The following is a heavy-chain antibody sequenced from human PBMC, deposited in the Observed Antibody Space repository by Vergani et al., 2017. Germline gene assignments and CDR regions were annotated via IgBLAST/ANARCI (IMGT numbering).Heavy chain of an antibody. Sequence: QVQLVESGGGVVQPGRSLRLSCAASGFTFSSYAMHWVRQAPGKGLEWVAVISYDGSNKYYADSVKGRFTISRDNSKNTLYLQMNSLRAEDTAVYYCAREPLRGRVPAANYYYYCMDVWGQGTTVTVSS. V-gene: IGHV3-30-3*01. D-gene: IGHD2-2*01. CDR2: ISYDGSNK. CDR3: AREPLRGRVPAANYYYYCMDV. CDR1: GFTFSSYA. J-gene: IGHJ6*02.